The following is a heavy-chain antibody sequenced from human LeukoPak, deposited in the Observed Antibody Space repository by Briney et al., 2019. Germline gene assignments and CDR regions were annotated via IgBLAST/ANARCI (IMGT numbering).Heavy chain of an antibody. Sequence: GASLKISCKGSGYSFTSYWIAWVRQTPGKGLEWMGIIYPGDSDTRHSPSFQGQVTISADKSISTAYLQWSSLKASDTAMYYCARQGSYFDYWAQGTLVTVSS. J-gene: IGHJ4*02. V-gene: IGHV5-51*01. CDR2: IYPGDSDT. CDR3: ARQGSYFDY. CDR1: GYSFTSYW.